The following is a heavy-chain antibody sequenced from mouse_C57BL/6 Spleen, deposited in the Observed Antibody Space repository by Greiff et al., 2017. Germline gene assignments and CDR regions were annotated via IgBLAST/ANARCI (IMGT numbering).Heavy chain of an antibody. CDR3: ATPFAY. Sequence: DVHLVESGGGLVQPGGSLKLSCAASGFTFSDYYMYWVRQTPEKRLEWVAYISNGGGSTYYPDTVKGRFTISRDNAKNTLYLQMSRLKSEDTAMYYCATPFAYWGQGTLVTVSA. J-gene: IGHJ3*01. CDR2: ISNGGGST. CDR1: GFTFSDYY. V-gene: IGHV5-12*01.